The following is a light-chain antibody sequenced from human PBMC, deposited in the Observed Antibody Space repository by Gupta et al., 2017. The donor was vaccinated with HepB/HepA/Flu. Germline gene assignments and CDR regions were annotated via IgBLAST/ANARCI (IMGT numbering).Light chain of an antibody. J-gene: IGKJ2*01. CDR1: QSIPANY. CDR2: SGS. CDR3: QQAGSSPFT. V-gene: IGKV3-20*01. Sequence: EIVLTQSQGTLSLSPGARATFSCGASQSIPANYLVWYQQKAGQTPRLLIYSGSTRATGVPDRFSGSGSGTDFTLTISRLEPEDFAVYYCQQAGSSPFTCGQGTKLE.